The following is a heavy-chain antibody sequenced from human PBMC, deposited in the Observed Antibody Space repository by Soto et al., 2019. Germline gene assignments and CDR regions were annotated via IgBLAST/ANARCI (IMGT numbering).Heavy chain of an antibody. V-gene: IGHV4-31*03. CDR2: IYYSGST. CDR3: ARDGDGSSWNYYFDY. CDR1: GGSISSGGYY. D-gene: IGHD6-13*01. Sequence: QVQLQESGPGLVKPSQTLSLTCTVSGGSISSGGYYWSWIRQHPGKGLEWIGYIYYSGSTYYNPSLKRRVTVSVDTSKNQSSLKLSSVTAADTAVYYCARDGDGSSWNYYFDYWGQGTLVTVSS. J-gene: IGHJ4*02.